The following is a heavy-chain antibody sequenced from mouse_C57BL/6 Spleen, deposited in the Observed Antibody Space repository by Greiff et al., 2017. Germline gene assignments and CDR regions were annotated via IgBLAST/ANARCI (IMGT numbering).Heavy chain of an antibody. CDR1: GYSFTDYN. V-gene: IGHV1-39*01. CDR2: LNPNYGTT. CDR3: AREGIYYGNPWFAY. D-gene: IGHD2-1*01. J-gene: IGHJ3*01. Sequence: EVQLQQSGPELVKPGASVKISCKASGYSFTDYNMNWVKQSNGQSLEWIGVLNPNYGTTSYNQKFKGKATLTVDHSSSTAYMQLNSLTSEDSAVYYCAREGIYYGNPWFAYWGQGTLVTVSA.